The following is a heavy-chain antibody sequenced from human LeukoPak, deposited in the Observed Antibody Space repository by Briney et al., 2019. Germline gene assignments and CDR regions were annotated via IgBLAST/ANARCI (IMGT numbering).Heavy chain of an antibody. V-gene: IGHV3-30*04. J-gene: IGHJ4*02. CDR3: ARGPKFAIRMIVVVTKGHFDY. CDR2: ISYDGNNK. CDR1: GFTFSSYA. D-gene: IGHD3-22*01. Sequence: GGSLRLSCAASGFTFSSYAMHWVRQAPGKGLEWVAAISYDGNNKYYADSVKGRFTISRDNSKNTLYLQMNSLRAEDTAVYYCARGPKFAIRMIVVVTKGHFDYWGQGTLVTVSS.